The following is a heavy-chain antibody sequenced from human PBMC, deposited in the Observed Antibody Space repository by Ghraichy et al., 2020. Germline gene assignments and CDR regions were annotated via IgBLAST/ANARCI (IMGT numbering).Heavy chain of an antibody. CDR3: ARPSGGIRDAFDI. CDR1: GYSFTSYW. Sequence: GGSLRLSCKGSGYSFTSYWIGWVRQMPGKGLEWMGIIYPGDSDTRYSPSFQGQVTISADKSISTAYLQWSSLKASDTAMYYCARPSGGIRDAFDIWGQGTMVTVSS. D-gene: IGHD1-26*01. J-gene: IGHJ3*02. V-gene: IGHV5-51*01. CDR2: IYPGDSDT.